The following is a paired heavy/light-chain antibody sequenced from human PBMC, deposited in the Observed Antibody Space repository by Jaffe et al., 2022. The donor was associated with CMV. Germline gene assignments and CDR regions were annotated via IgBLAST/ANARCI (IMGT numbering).Heavy chain of an antibody. CDR1: GGSVSSYY. CDR3: ATSSGWYPKGIFDI. V-gene: IGHV4-59*08. J-gene: IGHJ3*02. D-gene: IGHD6-19*01. Sequence: QVRLQESGPGLVKPSETLSLTCSVSGGSVSSYYWSWIRQSPGKGLEWIGYFYYSGSVDYNPSLQSRVTLSVSPSNNHFSLKLSSVTAADTAVYYCATSSGWYPKGIFDIWGQGTMVTVSS. CDR2: FYYSGSV.
Light chain of an antibody. CDR3: QQYYSTLWT. CDR2: WAS. V-gene: IGKV4-1*01. CDR1: QSVSHPSSNKNY. Sequence: DIVMTQSPDSLAVSLGERATINCKSSQSVSHPSSNKNYLAWYQQKPGQPPKLLTYWASTRESGVPDRFSGSGSGTDFTLTISSLQPEDVAVYYCQQYYSTLWTFGQGTKVEIK. J-gene: IGKJ1*01.